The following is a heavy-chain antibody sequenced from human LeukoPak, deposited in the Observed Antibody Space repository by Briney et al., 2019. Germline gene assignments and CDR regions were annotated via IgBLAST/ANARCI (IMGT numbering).Heavy chain of an antibody. V-gene: IGHV3-30*18. CDR1: GFTFSSYG. CDR3: AKDIGGGSSSSDY. Sequence: GGSLRLSCAASGFTFSSYGMHWVRQAPGKGPEWVAVISYDGSNKYYADSVKGRFTISRDNSKNTLYLQMNSLRAEDTAVYYCAKDIGGGSSSSDYWGQGTLVTVSS. D-gene: IGHD6-6*01. CDR2: ISYDGSNK. J-gene: IGHJ4*02.